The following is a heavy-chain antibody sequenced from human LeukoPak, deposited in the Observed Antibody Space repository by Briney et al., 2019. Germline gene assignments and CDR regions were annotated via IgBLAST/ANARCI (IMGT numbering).Heavy chain of an antibody. V-gene: IGHV3-72*01. CDR2: IRDKANSYTI. CDR1: GFSFSGHS. D-gene: IGHD1-26*01. CDR3: ARDMWGLDY. J-gene: IGHJ4*02. Sequence: SGGSLRLSCAASGFSFSGHSMDWVRQAPGKGLEWLGRIRDKANSYTIEYAASLKGRFTISRDDSKNSLYLQMNSLETGDTALYFCARDMWGLDYWGQGTLVTVSS.